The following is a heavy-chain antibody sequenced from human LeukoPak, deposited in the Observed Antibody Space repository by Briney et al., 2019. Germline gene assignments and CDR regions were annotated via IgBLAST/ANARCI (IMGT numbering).Heavy chain of an antibody. D-gene: IGHD3-22*01. J-gene: IGHJ4*02. CDR3: GRGATMIVV. CDR1: GFTFSSYA. V-gene: IGHV3-7*03. CDR2: IKQDGSEK. Sequence: PGGSLRLSCAASGFTFSSYAMSWVRQAPGKGLEWVANIKQDGSEKYHVDSVKGRFTISRDNAKNSLYLQMNSLRAEDTAVYYCGRGATMIVVWGQGSLVTVSS.